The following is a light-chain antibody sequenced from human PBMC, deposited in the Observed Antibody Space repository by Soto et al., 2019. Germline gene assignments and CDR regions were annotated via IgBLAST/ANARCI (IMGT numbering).Light chain of an antibody. J-gene: IGLJ3*02. V-gene: IGLV1-51*01. CDR2: DNN. CDR1: GSNIGNNY. CDR3: GTWDSSLSAWV. Sequence: QSVLTQPPSVSAAPGQKVTISCSGSGSNIGNNYVSWYQQLPGTAPKFLIYDNNKRPSGIPDRFSGSKSGTSATLGITGLQTGDEADYYCGTWDSSLSAWVFGGGTKLTVL.